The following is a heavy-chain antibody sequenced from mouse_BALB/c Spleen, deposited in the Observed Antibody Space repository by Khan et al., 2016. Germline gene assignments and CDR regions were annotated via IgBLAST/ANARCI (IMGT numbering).Heavy chain of an antibody. V-gene: IGHV4-1*02. CDR3: ARLYYYGSSDY. D-gene: IGHD1-1*01. CDR1: GFDFSRYW. CDR2: INPDSSTI. Sequence: EVKLLESGGGLVQPGGSLKLSCAASGFDFSRYWMSWVRQVPGKGLEWIGEINPDSSTINYTQSLKDKFIISRDNANNTLYLQMSKVRSEDTALYYWARLYYYGSSDYWGQGTTLTVSS. J-gene: IGHJ2*01.